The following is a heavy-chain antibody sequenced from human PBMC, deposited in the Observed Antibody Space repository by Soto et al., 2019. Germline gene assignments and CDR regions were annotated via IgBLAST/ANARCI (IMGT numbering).Heavy chain of an antibody. D-gene: IGHD2-15*01. CDR3: ARLPIVVVVAATRRSFAFDI. CDR1: GGSIISGGYY. V-gene: IGHV4-31*03. Sequence: KPSETLSLTSTVSGGSIISGGYYWSWILQHPGNGLEWIGYIYYSGSTYYNPSLKSRVTISVDTSKNQFSLKLSSVTAADTAVYYCARLPIVVVVAATRRSFAFDIWGQGTMVTVSS. J-gene: IGHJ3*02. CDR2: IYYSGST.